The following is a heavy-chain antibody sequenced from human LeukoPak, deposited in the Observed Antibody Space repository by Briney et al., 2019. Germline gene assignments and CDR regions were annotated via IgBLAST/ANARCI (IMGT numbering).Heavy chain of an antibody. CDR1: GFTFSSYS. D-gene: IGHD4/OR15-4a*01. Sequence: GGSLRLSCAASGFTFSSYSMNWVRQAPGKGLEWVSSITGSTLSIYYADSVKGRFTISRDNAKNSLYLQMNSLRAEDTAVYYCARVFGAGYSDYWGQGTLVTVSS. J-gene: IGHJ4*02. CDR2: ITGSTLSI. CDR3: ARVFGAGYSDY. V-gene: IGHV3-21*01.